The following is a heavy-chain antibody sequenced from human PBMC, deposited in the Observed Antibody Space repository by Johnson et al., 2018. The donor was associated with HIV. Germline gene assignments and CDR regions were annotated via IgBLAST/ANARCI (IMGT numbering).Heavy chain of an antibody. CDR2: ISWNSGSI. V-gene: IGHV3-9*01. CDR3: ARGGSDVFDI. Sequence: VQLVESGGGLVQPGRSLRLSCAASGFTFDDYAMHWVRQAPGKGLEWVSGISWNSGSIGYADSVKGRFTISRDNAKNSLYLQMNSLRVEDTALYYCARGGSDVFDIWGRGTMVTVSS. J-gene: IGHJ3*02. D-gene: IGHD3-16*01. CDR1: GFTFDDYA.